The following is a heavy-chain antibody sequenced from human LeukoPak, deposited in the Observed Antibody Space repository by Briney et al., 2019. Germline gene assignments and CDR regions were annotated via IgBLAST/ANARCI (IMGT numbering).Heavy chain of an antibody. CDR1: GFTFSNAW. Sequence: PGGSLRLSCAASGFTFSNAWMSWVRQAPGKGREWVGRIKSKTDGGTTDYAAPVKGRFTISRDDSKNTQYLQMNSLKTEDTAVYYCTTDNPHSIVDYFDYWGQGTLVTVSS. J-gene: IGHJ4*02. CDR3: TTDNPHSIVDYFDY. D-gene: IGHD1-14*01. CDR2: IKSKTDGGTT. V-gene: IGHV3-15*01.